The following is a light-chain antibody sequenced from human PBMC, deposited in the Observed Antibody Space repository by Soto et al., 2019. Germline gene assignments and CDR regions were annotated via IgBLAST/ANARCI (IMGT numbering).Light chain of an antibody. CDR1: SSDVGGYNY. CDR3: SSYAGSNNLV. CDR2: EVS. J-gene: IGLJ2*01. V-gene: IGLV2-8*01. Sequence: QSVLTQPPSASGSPGRSVTISCTGTSSDVGGYNYVSWYQQHPGKAPKLMIYEVSKRPSGVPDRFSGSKSGSTASLTVSGLQAEDEADYYCSSYAGSNNLVFGGGTQLTVL.